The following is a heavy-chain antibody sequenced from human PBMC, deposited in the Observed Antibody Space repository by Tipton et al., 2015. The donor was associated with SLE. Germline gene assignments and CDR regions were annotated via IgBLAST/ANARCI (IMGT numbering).Heavy chain of an antibody. CDR1: GYTFSSLA. CDR3: ARGRYYFESSGYFGY. Sequence: QLVQSGPEVKKPGASVKVSCKASGYTFSSLAMHWVRQAPGQGLEWMGWINVVNGNTKNSQRFQGRVTISRDTSASTVYMDLSGLRSEDTAVYYCARGRYYFESSGYFGYWGQGTLVTVS. D-gene: IGHD3-22*01. CDR2: INVVNGNT. V-gene: IGHV1-3*01. J-gene: IGHJ4*02.